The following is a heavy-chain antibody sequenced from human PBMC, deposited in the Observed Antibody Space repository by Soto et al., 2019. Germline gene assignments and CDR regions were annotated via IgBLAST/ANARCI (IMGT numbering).Heavy chain of an antibody. J-gene: IGHJ4*02. CDR2: VIPVVGTT. D-gene: IGHD6-6*01. V-gene: IGHV1-69*01. CDR3: ARGLQLVDY. Sequence: QAQLVQSGAEVKKPGSSVKVSCTTSAGALSSYAISWVRQAPGQGLEWMGGVIPVVGTTYYAQKFQGRVTITADESTSATYMELSSLTSGDTAVYYCARGLQLVDYWGKGTLVTVSS. CDR1: AGALSSYA.